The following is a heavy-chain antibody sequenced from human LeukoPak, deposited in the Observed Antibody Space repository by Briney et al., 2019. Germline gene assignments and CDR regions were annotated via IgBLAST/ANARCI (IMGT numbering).Heavy chain of an antibody. CDR1: RFNFSMYS. Sequence: GGSLRLSCSASRFNFSMYSMSWVRQAPGKGLEWVSAISGRGGSTYYVDSVKGRFTISRDNSKSTSFFQLDNVRAEDTAFYYCAKGLRPSFTSDAFDIWGQGTLVTVNS. D-gene: IGHD2/OR15-2a*01. V-gene: IGHV3-23*01. J-gene: IGHJ3*02. CDR2: ISGRGGST. CDR3: AKGLRPSFTSDAFDI.